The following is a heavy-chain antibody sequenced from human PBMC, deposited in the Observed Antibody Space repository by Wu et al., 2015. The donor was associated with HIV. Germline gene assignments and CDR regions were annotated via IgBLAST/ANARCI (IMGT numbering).Heavy chain of an antibody. CDR3: TRSSFTGGSDTWYSFDK. V-gene: IGHV1-69*13. J-gene: IGHJ4*02. Sequence: QVQLVQSGAEVKKPGSSVKVSCKTSGGTFSTFGISWVRQAPGQGLEWLGRIVPLFGAPNHARKSQDRLTITADGSTATVYMEMSNLRSEDTAVYFCTRSSFTGGSDTWYSFDKWGQGTLVTVSS. D-gene: IGHD1-14*01. CDR2: IVPLFGAP. CDR1: GGTFSTFG.